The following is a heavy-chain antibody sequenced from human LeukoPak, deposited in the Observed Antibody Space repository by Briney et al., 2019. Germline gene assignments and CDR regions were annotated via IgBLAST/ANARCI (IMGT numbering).Heavy chain of an antibody. V-gene: IGHV3-21*01. D-gene: IGHD2-21*01. CDR1: GFTFSSYW. Sequence: GGSLRLSCAASGFTFSSYWMHWVRQAPGKGLVWVSSISGSGSDIHYADSVKGRFTISRDNAKNSLSLQMNTLRAEDTAVYYCARKGETSDYYYYMDVWGKGTTVTVSS. J-gene: IGHJ6*03. CDR3: ARKGETSDYYYYMDV. CDR2: ISGSGSDI.